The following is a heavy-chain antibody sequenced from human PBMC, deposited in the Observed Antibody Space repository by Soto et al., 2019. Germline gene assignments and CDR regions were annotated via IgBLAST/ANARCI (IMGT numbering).Heavy chain of an antibody. V-gene: IGHV4-34*01. CDR3: ARAGLSITMVRGVILNDEFDY. CDR2: INHSGST. CDR1: GGSFSGYY. Sequence: SETLSLTCAVYGGSFSGYYWSWIRQPPGKGLEWIGEINHSGSTNYNPSLKSRVTISVDTSKNQFSLKLSSVTAADTAVYYCARAGLSITMVRGVILNDEFDYWGQGTLVTVSS. J-gene: IGHJ4*02. D-gene: IGHD3-10*01.